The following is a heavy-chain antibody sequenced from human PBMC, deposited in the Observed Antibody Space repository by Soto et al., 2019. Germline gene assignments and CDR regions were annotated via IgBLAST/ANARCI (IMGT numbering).Heavy chain of an antibody. Sequence: PSETLSLTCTVSGGSINSGGYSWTWIRQPPGKGLEWIGFIYHTGTTYYNPSLKSRVTISVDRSKNQFSLKLSSVTAADTAVYYCARAVIVATNRPYYYGMDVWGQGTTVTVSS. CDR1: GGSINSGGYS. CDR2: IYHTGTT. V-gene: IGHV4-30-2*01. D-gene: IGHD5-12*01. J-gene: IGHJ6*02. CDR3: ARAVIVATNRPYYYGMDV.